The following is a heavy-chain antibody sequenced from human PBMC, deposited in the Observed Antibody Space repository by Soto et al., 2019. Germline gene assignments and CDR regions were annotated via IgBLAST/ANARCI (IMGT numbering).Heavy chain of an antibody. Sequence: SETLSLTCTVSGGSISSSGYYWGWIRQPPGKGLEWIGTIYYSGSTYYNPSLKSRVTVSVDTSKNQFSLKLSSVTAADTAVYYCARHPKISVVRGDSYFYYMDVWGKGNTVTVSS. V-gene: IGHV4-39*01. CDR3: ARHPKISVVRGDSYFYYMDV. CDR1: GGSISSSGYY. CDR2: IYYSGST. J-gene: IGHJ6*03. D-gene: IGHD3-10*01.